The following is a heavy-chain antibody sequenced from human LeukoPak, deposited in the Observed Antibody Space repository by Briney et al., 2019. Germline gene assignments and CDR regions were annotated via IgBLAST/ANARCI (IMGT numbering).Heavy chain of an antibody. V-gene: IGHV3-20*04. Sequence: GGSLSLSCAASGFTFYDFGMSCVREAPGQGVEWVSGIKWNGGRTAYADCVKGRFTISRHKAKNSLYLQMNGLRAEDTALYYCARGRSGSIAVAVFSYRGQGNLVTVSS. D-gene: IGHD6-19*01. CDR3: ARGRSGSIAVAVFSY. CDR2: IKWNGGRT. CDR1: GFTFYDFG. J-gene: IGHJ4*02.